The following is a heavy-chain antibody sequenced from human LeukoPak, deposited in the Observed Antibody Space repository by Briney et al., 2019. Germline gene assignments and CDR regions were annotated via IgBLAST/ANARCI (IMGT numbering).Heavy chain of an antibody. CDR3: VAARIDWGRNWFDP. J-gene: IGHJ5*02. Sequence: GASVKVSCKVSGDIITELAIHWVRQAPGKGLEWMGGFDPEDGETTYAQKFRGRVSMTEDTSTDTAYMEVSSLESDDTAVYYCVAARIDWGRNWFDPWGQGTLLIVSS. CDR2: FDPEDGET. V-gene: IGHV1-24*01. CDR1: GDIITELA. D-gene: IGHD3-9*01.